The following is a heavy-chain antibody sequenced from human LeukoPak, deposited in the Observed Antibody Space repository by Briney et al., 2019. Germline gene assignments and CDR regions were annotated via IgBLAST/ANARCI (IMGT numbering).Heavy chain of an antibody. J-gene: IGHJ4*02. Sequence: GGSLRLSCAASGFTFSSYGMHWVRQAPGKGLEWVAVIWYDGSNKYYADSVKGRFTISRDYSKNTLYLQMNSLRAEDTAVYYCARGAGHCSGGSCYRHFDYWGQGTLVTVSS. CDR1: GFTFSSYG. CDR2: IWYDGSNK. V-gene: IGHV3-33*01. D-gene: IGHD2-15*01. CDR3: ARGAGHCSGGSCYRHFDY.